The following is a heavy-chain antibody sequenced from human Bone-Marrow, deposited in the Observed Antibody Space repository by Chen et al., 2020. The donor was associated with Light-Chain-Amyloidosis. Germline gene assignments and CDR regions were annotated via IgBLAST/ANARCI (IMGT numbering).Heavy chain of an antibody. D-gene: IGHD3-9*01. CDR3: AKDISYDDILPGYPADAFDI. V-gene: IGHV3-7*03. J-gene: IGHJ3*02. Sequence: EVQLVESGGGLVQPGGSLRLSCAASGFTFGSYWMTWVRQAPGKGLEWVADINDDGSVKYHVDSVKGRLTISRDNSKNALFLQMNSLRAEDTAVYYCAKDISYDDILPGYPADAFDIWGQGTMVTVSS. CDR1: GFTFGSYW. CDR2: INDDGSVK.